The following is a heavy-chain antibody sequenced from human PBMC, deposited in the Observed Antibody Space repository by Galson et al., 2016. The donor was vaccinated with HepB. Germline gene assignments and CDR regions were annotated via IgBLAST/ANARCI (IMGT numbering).Heavy chain of an antibody. CDR3: AREGGASGNY. Sequence: SETLSLTCNVSGASVSSSYWSWIRQPPGKGLEWIGYISYSGSADYNPSLRSRVTIAIYTSKNQFSLKVTSATTADTAVYYCAREGGASGNYWGQGTLVTVSS. D-gene: IGHD3-10*01. CDR2: ISYSGSA. V-gene: IGHV4-59*02. J-gene: IGHJ4*02. CDR1: GASVSSSY.